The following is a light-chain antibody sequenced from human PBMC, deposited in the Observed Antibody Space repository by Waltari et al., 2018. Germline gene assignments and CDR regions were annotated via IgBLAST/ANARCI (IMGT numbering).Light chain of an antibody. J-gene: IGLJ2*01. Sequence: QSALTQPASVSGSPGQSITISCTGTSSDVGSYNLVSCYHQHPGKAPKLLIYEGSKRPSGVSNRFSGSKSGNTASLTISGLQAEDEADYYCCSYAGSSTFYVVFGGGTKLTVL. CDR3: CSYAGSSTFYVV. V-gene: IGLV2-23*03. CDR1: SSDVGSYNL. CDR2: EGS.